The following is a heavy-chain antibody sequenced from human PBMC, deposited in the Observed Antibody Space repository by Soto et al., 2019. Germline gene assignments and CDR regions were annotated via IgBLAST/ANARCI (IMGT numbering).Heavy chain of an antibody. V-gene: IGHV3-21*01. CDR2: ISSSSSYI. J-gene: IGHJ5*02. Sequence: EVQLVESGGGLVKPGGSLRLSCAASGFTFSSYSMNWVRQAPGKGLEWVSSISSSSSYIYYADSVKGRFTISRDNAKNSLDLQMNSLRAEDTGVYYCARATYYYGSGSYSPWGQGTLVTVSS. CDR1: GFTFSSYS. CDR3: ARATYYYGSGSYSP. D-gene: IGHD3-10*01.